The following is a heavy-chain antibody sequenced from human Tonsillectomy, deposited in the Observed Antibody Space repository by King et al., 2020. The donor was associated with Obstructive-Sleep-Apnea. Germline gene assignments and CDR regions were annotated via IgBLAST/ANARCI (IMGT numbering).Heavy chain of an antibody. CDR2: IYWDDEK. CDR1: GFSLSTRGVG. V-gene: IGHV2-5*02. D-gene: IGHD3/OR15-3a*01. Sequence: TLKESGPTLVKPTQTLTLTCTFSGFSLSTRGVGVGWIRQPPGKALEWLALIYWDDEKLYSPSLKSRLTITKDTSKNQVVLTMTNMDPVDTATYYCAHRRGWTYYFDYWGQGTLVTVSS. J-gene: IGHJ4*02. CDR3: AHRRGWTYYFDY.